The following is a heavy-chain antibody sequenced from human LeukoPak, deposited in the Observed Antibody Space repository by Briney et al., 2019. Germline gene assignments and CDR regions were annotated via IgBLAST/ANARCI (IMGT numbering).Heavy chain of an antibody. CDR3: ARVNHFCSACNWFDP. CDR2: ISSSSSYI. Sequence: MNWVRQAPGKGLEWVSSISSSSSYIYYADSVKGRFTISRDNAKNSLYLQMNSLRAEDTAVYYCARVNHFCSACNWFDPCRQPTLVTVSS. V-gene: IGHV3-21*01. D-gene: IGHD3-3*02. J-gene: IGHJ5*02.